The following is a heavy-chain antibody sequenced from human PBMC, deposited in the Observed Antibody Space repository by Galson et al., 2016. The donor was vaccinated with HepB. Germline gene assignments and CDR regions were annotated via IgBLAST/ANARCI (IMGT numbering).Heavy chain of an antibody. CDR2: ISSSGDRT. CDR3: AKKGVVVVGNNWFDS. V-gene: IGHV3-23*01. CDR1: GFTFSSYA. D-gene: IGHD2-15*01. J-gene: IGHJ5*01. Sequence: SLRLSCAASGFTFSSYAMNWVRQAPGKGLEWVSVISSSGDRTYYADSVKGRFIISRDNSNNTLYLQMNSLRAEDTAIYYCAKKGVVVVGNNWFDSWGQGTLVTVST.